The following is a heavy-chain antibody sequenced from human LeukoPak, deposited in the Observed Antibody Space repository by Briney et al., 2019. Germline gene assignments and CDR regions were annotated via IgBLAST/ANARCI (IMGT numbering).Heavy chain of an antibody. J-gene: IGHJ4*02. V-gene: IGHV3-30*18. Sequence: GGSLRLSCAASGFTFSSYGMHWVRQAPGKGLEWVAVISFDGSNKYYADSVKGRFTISRDNSKNTLYLQMNSLRAEDTAVYYCAKGGYYFDYWGQGTLVTVSS. CDR2: ISFDGSNK. CDR1: GFTFSSYG. CDR3: AKGGYYFDY.